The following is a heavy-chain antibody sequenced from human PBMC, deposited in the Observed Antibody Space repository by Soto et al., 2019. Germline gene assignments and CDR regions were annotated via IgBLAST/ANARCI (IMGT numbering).Heavy chain of an antibody. CDR2: ISSSSSTI. J-gene: IGHJ6*02. Sequence: GGSLRLSCAASGFTFSSYSMNWVRQAPGKGLEWVSYISSSSSTIYYADSVKGRFTISRDNAKNSLYLQMNSLRDEDTAVYYCARELLRFLEWLPLLGMDVWGQGTTVTVS. V-gene: IGHV3-48*02. CDR3: ARELLRFLEWLPLLGMDV. D-gene: IGHD3-3*01. CDR1: GFTFSSYS.